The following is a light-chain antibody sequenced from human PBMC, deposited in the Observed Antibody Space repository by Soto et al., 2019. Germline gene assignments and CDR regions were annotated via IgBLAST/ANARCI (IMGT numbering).Light chain of an antibody. J-gene: IGKJ3*01. CDR3: QHYGSSPLFT. V-gene: IGKV3-20*01. CDR1: QSVSSSY. Sequence: EIVLTQSPGTLSLPPGERATLSCRASQSVSSSYLAWYQQKPGQAPTLLIYRASNRATGIPDRFSGSGSGTDFTLTISRLEPEDFAVYYCQHYGSSPLFTFGPGTKVDIK. CDR2: RAS.